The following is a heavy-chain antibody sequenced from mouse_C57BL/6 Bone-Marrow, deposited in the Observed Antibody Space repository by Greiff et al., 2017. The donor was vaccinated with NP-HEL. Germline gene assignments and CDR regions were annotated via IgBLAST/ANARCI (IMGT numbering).Heavy chain of an antibody. D-gene: IGHD2-3*01. V-gene: IGHV1-76*01. CDR3: AYYDGYRGGYAMDY. J-gene: IGHJ4*01. CDR1: GYTFTDYY. Sequence: QVQLKESGAELVRPGASVKLSCKASGYTFTDYYINWVKQRPGQGLEWIARIYPGSGNTYYNEKFKGKATLTAEKSSSTAYMQLSSLTSEDSAVYFCAYYDGYRGGYAMDYWGQGTSVTVSS. CDR2: IYPGSGNT.